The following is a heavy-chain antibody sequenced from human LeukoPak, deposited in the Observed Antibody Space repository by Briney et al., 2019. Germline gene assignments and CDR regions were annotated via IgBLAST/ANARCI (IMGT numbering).Heavy chain of an antibody. CDR2: INWNGGST. CDR3: AKARDIDSCDYPIDY. Sequence: PVGSLRLSCAASGFTFDDYGMNWVRQAPGKGLEWVSGINWNGGSTSYADSVKGRFAISRDNAKNSLYLQMNSLRVEDTALYYCAKARDIDSCDYPIDYRGQGTLVTVSS. CDR1: GFTFDDYG. J-gene: IGHJ4*02. D-gene: IGHD3-22*01. V-gene: IGHV3-20*04.